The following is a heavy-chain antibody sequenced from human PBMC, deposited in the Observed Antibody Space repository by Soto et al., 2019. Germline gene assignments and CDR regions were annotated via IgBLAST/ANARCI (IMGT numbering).Heavy chain of an antibody. CDR1: GFTFSTYV. Sequence: QVQLVESGGGVVQPGRSLRLSCAASGFTFSTYVMHWVRQAPGKGLEWVAVIWYDGSNKYYADSVTGRFTISRDNSKSTLYLQMNSLRAEDTAVYYCARDRLLGNSFDYWGQGSLVTVSS. J-gene: IGHJ4*02. D-gene: IGHD1-26*01. V-gene: IGHV3-33*01. CDR3: ARDRLLGNSFDY. CDR2: IWYDGSNK.